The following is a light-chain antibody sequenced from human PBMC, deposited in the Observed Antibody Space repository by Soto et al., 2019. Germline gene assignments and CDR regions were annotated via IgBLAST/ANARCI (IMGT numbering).Light chain of an antibody. CDR3: QQYNSFPRT. V-gene: IGKV1-5*01. CDR2: DAY. CDR1: QSINRW. Sequence: DIQMTQPPSTLSASVGDRVSITFRASQSINRWVAWYQQKPGKAPKLLIYDAYSWETGVASRFSGSGSGTEFTLTISSLQPDDFATYYCQQYNSFPRTFGPGTKVDI. J-gene: IGKJ3*01.